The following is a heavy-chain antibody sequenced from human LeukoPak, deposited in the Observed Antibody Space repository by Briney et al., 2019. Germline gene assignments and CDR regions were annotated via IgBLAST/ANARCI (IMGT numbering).Heavy chain of an antibody. CDR2: IIPILGIA. Sequence: GASVKVSCKASGGTFSSYAISWVRQAPGQGLEWMGRIIPILGIANYAQKFQGRVTITADKSTSTAYMELSSLRSEDTAVYYCAREGSSGWYEPYYYYYGMDVWGQGTTVTVSS. CDR1: GGTFSSYA. D-gene: IGHD6-19*01. V-gene: IGHV1-69*04. CDR3: AREGSSGWYEPYYYYYGMDV. J-gene: IGHJ6*02.